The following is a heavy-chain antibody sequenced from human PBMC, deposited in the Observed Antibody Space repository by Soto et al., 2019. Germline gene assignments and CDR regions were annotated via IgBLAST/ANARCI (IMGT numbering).Heavy chain of an antibody. CDR3: ARQVPGFKTYYYDF. Sequence: GESLKISCKGSGYSFTTYWIGWVRQMPGKGLECMGVIYPGDSDTRYSPSFQGQVTISADKSISTAYLQWSGLKASDSAIYYCARQVPGFKTYYYDFPSQGALDIGSS. V-gene: IGHV5-51*01. CDR1: GYSFTTYW. J-gene: IGHJ4*02. D-gene: IGHD3-10*01. CDR2: IYPGDSDT.